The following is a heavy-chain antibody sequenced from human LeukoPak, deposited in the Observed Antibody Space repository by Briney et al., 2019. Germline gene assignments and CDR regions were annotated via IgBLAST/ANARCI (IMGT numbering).Heavy chain of an antibody. CDR3: ATGVGYCSGVSCFYFQH. CDR2: IYSGGST. V-gene: IGHV3-53*01. CDR1: GFTVSSNY. Sequence: GGSLRLSCAASGFTVSSNYMSWVRQAPGKGLEWVSVIYSGGSTYYADSVKGRFTISRDNSKNTLYLQMNSLGAEDTAVYYCATGVGYCSGVSCFYFQHWGQGTLVTVSS. J-gene: IGHJ1*01. D-gene: IGHD2-15*01.